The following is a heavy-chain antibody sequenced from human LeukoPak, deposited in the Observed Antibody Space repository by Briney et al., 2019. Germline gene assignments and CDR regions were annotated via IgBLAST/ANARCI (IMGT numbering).Heavy chain of an antibody. CDR3: ARAPTSPTFGSGSYFDY. J-gene: IGHJ4*02. Sequence: GESLKISCKGSGYSFTSYWVGWVRQMPGRGLEWMGIIYPGDSDTRYSPSFQGQVTISADKSINTAYLQWSSLTASDTAIYYCARAPTSPTFGSGSYFDYWGQGTLVTVSS. D-gene: IGHD3-10*01. CDR2: IYPGDSDT. V-gene: IGHV5-51*01. CDR1: GYSFTSYW.